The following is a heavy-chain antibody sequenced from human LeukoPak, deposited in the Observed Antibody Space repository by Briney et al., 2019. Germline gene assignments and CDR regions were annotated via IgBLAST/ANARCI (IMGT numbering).Heavy chain of an antibody. Sequence: PGGSLRLSCAASGFTFSSYEKNWVRQAPGKGLEWVSYISSSGSTIYYADSVKGRFTISRDNAKNSLYLQMNSLRAEDTAVYYCARDSSGWCYFDYWGQGTLVTVSS. CDR1: GFTFSSYE. V-gene: IGHV3-48*03. J-gene: IGHJ4*02. D-gene: IGHD6-19*01. CDR3: ARDSSGWCYFDY. CDR2: ISSSGSTI.